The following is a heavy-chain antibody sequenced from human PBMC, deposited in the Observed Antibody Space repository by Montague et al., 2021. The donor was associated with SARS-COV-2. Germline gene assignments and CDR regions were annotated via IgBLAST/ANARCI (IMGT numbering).Heavy chain of an antibody. J-gene: IGHJ3*02. CDR1: GFTFSSYE. CDR2: ISSSGSTI. CDR3: ARDQPGTYFIPGAFDI. V-gene: IGHV3-48*03. D-gene: IGHD3-9*01. Sequence: SLRLSCAASGFTFSSYEMNWVRQAPGKGLEWVSYISSSGSTIYYADSVKGRFTIFRDNAKNSLYLQMNSLRAEDTAVYYCARDQPGTYFIPGAFDIWGQGTMVTVSS.